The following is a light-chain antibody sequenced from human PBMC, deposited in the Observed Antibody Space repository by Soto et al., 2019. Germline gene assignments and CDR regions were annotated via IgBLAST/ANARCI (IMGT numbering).Light chain of an antibody. CDR3: GTWDSSLSAFYV. CDR2: DNN. V-gene: IGLV1-51*01. J-gene: IGLJ1*01. Sequence: QSVLTQPPSVSAAPGQKVTISCSGSSSNIGNNYVSWYQQLPGTAPKLLIYDNNKRPSGIPDRFSGSKSGTSATLGITGLQTGDEADYYCGTWDSSLSAFYVFGTGTQLTGL. CDR1: SSNIGNNY.